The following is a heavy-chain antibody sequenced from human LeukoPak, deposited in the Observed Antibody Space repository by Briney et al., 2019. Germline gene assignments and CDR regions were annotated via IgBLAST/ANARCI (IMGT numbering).Heavy chain of an antibody. J-gene: IGHJ5*02. CDR1: GFSIITGYY. D-gene: IGHD3-22*01. CDR3: ARFISSDRNWFDP. V-gene: IGHV4-38-2*01. Sequence: SETLSLTCAVSGFSIITGYYWGWIRQPPGKGLEWIGNIYPGVNTYYNASLKSRVTISVDTSKNHFSLTVTSVTAADTAVYYCARFISSDRNWFDPWGHGTLVTVSS. CDR2: IYPGVNT.